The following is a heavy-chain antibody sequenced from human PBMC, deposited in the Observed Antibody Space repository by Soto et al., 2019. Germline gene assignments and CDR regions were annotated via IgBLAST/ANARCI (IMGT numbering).Heavy chain of an antibody. V-gene: IGHV4-31*03. CDR2: IYYSGFT. J-gene: IGHJ6*02. Sequence: PSETLSLTCTVSGGSITSGGYYWSWIRQHPGKGLEWIGYIYYSGFTYYNPSLKSRVTISVDTSKNQFSLKLSSVTAADTAVYYCARQSPLDYGEYGSDVGYYYGMDVWGQGTTVTVSS. D-gene: IGHD4-17*01. CDR1: GGSITSGGYY. CDR3: ARQSPLDYGEYGSDVGYYYGMDV.